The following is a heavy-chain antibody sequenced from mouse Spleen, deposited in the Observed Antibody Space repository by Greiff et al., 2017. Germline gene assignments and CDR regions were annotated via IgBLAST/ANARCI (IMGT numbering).Heavy chain of an antibody. J-gene: IGHJ2*01. CDR1: GYSITSGYY. CDR2: ISYDGSN. V-gene: IGHV3-6*01. D-gene: IGHD4-1*01. CDR3: ARGANWDVNFDY. Sequence: EVKLMGSGPGLVKPSQSLSLTCSVTGYSITSGYYWNWIRQFPGNKLEWMGYISYDGSNNYNPSLKNRISITRDTSKNQFFLKLNSVTTEDTATYYCARGANWDVNFDYWGQGTTLTVSS.